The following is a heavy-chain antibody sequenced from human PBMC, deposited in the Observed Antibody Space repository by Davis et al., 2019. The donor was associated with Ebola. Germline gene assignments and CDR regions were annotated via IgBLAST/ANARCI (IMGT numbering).Heavy chain of an antibody. V-gene: IGHV4-59*08. CDR3: ARVPDSSFSFDY. D-gene: IGHD2-2*01. J-gene: IGHJ4*02. Sequence: SETLSLTCTVSGGSISSYYWSWIWQPPGKGLEWIGYIYYSGSTNYNPSLKSRVTISVDTSKNQFSLKLSSVTAADTAVYYCARVPDSSFSFDYWGQGTLVTVSS. CDR2: IYYSGST. CDR1: GGSISSYY.